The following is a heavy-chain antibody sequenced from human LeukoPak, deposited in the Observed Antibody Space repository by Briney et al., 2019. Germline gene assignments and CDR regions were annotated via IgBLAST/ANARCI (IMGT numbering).Heavy chain of an antibody. Sequence: GGSLRLSCAASGFTFSSYAMSWVRQAPGKGLEWVSAISGSGGSTYYADSVKGRFTISRDNSKNTLYLQMNSLRAEDTAVYYCANQYYYDSSGYSGPGGYWGQGTLVTVSS. CDR2: ISGSGGST. D-gene: IGHD3-22*01. CDR1: GFTFSSYA. J-gene: IGHJ4*02. CDR3: ANQYYYDSSGYSGPGGY. V-gene: IGHV3-23*01.